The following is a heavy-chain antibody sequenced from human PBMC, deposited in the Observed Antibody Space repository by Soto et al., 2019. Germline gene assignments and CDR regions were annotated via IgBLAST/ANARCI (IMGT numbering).Heavy chain of an antibody. CDR1: GFTFSSYA. Sequence: EVQLLESGGGLVQPGGSLRLSCAASGFTFSSYAMSWVRQAPGKGLEWVSAISGSGGSTYYADSVKGRFTISRDNSKNTLYLQMNGLRAEDTAVYYCAKGAAWFGELFDWFDPWGQGTLVTVSS. V-gene: IGHV3-23*01. D-gene: IGHD3-10*01. J-gene: IGHJ5*02. CDR2: ISGSGGST. CDR3: AKGAAWFGELFDWFDP.